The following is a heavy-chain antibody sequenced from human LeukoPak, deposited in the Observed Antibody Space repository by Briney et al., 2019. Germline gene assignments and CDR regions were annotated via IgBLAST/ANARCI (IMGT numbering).Heavy chain of an antibody. Sequence: SQTLSLTCAISGDSVSSNSATWNWIRQSPSRGLEWLGRTYYKSKWHCDYAVSVKSRIILNPDTSKNQFSLQLNSVTPEDTAVYFYARGLDTAIDYWGQGTLVTVSS. CDR3: ARGLDTAIDY. CDR2: TYYKSKWHC. V-gene: IGHV6-1*01. CDR1: GDSVSSNSAT. D-gene: IGHD5-18*01. J-gene: IGHJ4*02.